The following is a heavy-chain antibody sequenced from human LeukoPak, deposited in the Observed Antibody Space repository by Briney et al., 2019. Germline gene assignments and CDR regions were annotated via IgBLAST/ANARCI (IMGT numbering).Heavy chain of an antibody. Sequence: GASVKVSCKASGYTFTGYYMHWVRQAPGQGLEWMGWINPNSGGTNYAQRFQGRVTMTRDTSISTAYMELSRLRSDDTAVYYCARVQYYDSIPGYYFDYWGQGTLVTVSS. CDR2: INPNSGGT. CDR1: GYTFTGYY. V-gene: IGHV1-2*02. CDR3: ARVQYYDSIPGYYFDY. J-gene: IGHJ4*02. D-gene: IGHD3-22*01.